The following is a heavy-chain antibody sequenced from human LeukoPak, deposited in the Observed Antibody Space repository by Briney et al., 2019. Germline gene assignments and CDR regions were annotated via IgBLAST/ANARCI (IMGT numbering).Heavy chain of an antibody. J-gene: IGHJ4*02. D-gene: IGHD6-13*01. CDR3: ARDYSSSFFDY. Sequence: GRSLRLSCAASGFTFSSYAMHWVRQAPGKGLGWVAVISYDGSNKYYADSVKGRFTISRDNSKNTLYLQMNSLRAEDTAVYYCARDYSSSFFDYWGQGTLVTVSS. V-gene: IGHV3-30*04. CDR1: GFTFSSYA. CDR2: ISYDGSNK.